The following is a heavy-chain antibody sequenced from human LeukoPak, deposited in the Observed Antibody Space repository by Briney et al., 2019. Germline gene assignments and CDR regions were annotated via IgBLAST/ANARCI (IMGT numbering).Heavy chain of an antibody. CDR2: FDPEDGET. Sequence: ASVKVSCKVSGYTLTDLSMHWVRQAPGKELEWLGGFDPEDGETIYAQKFQGRVTLAEDTSTDTAYMELSSLRSEDTAAYYCATDIPRRVRGVVYSSFGMDVWGQGTTVTVSS. CDR1: GYTLTDLS. J-gene: IGHJ6*02. V-gene: IGHV1-24*01. D-gene: IGHD3-10*01. CDR3: ATDIPRRVRGVVYSSFGMDV.